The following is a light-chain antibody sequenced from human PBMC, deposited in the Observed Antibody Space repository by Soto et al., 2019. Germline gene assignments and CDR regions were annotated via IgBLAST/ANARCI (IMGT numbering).Light chain of an antibody. CDR3: QQSRT. CDR1: QSVSTD. J-gene: IGKJ2*01. V-gene: IGKV3-15*01. Sequence: IAVTQSPGTLSLSPGERATLSCRASQSVSTDLAWYQHKPGQAPRLLIYDAPTRATGIPARFSGSGAGTEFTLTISSLESEDFAVYYCQQSRTFAQGTKVDIK. CDR2: DAP.